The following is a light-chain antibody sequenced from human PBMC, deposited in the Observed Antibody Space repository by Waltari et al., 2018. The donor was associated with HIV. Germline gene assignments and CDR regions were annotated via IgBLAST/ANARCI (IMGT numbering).Light chain of an antibody. CDR2: EVS. CDR1: SSDVGGYNY. J-gene: IGLJ2*01. V-gene: IGLV2-8*01. Sequence: QSALTQPPSASGSPGQSVTISCTGTSSDVGGYNYFSWYQQHPGKAPKLMIYEVSKRPSGVPDRVSGSKSGNAASLTVSGLQAEDEADYYCSSYAGSNNLEVFGGGTKLTVL. CDR3: SSYAGSNNLEV.